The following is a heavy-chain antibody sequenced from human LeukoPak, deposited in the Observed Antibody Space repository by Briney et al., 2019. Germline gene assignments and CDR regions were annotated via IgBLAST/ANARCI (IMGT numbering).Heavy chain of an antibody. Sequence: SVKLSCKASGGTFSSYAISWVRQAPGQGLEWMGRIIPILGIANYAQKFQGRVTITADKATSTAYMELSNLRSEDAAVYYCARGTGSAAAGYYYYYYGMDVWGQGTTVTVSS. CDR1: GGTFSSYA. V-gene: IGHV1-69*04. D-gene: IGHD6-13*01. CDR2: IIPILGIA. J-gene: IGHJ6*02. CDR3: ARGTGSAAAGYYYYYYGMDV.